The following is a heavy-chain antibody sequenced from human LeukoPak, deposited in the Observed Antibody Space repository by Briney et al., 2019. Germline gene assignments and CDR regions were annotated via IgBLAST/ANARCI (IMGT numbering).Heavy chain of an antibody. CDR3: ARDGYYGSGSSVYYFDY. V-gene: IGHV3-21*01. Sequence: VGSLRLSCAASGFTFSSYSMNWVRQAPGKGLEWVSSISSSSSYIYYADSVKGRFTISRDNAKNSLYLQMNSLRAEDTAVYYCARDGYYGSGSSVYYFDYWGQGTLVTVSS. CDR1: GFTFSSYS. J-gene: IGHJ4*02. CDR2: ISSSSSYI. D-gene: IGHD3-10*01.